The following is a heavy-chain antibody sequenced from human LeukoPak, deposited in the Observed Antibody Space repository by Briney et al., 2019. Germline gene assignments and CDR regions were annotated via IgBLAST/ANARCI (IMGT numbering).Heavy chain of an antibody. D-gene: IGHD2-21*02. CDR3: ARGLYCGGDCYWFDY. J-gene: IGHJ4*02. V-gene: IGHV4-61*02. CDR1: GGSISSGSYY. Sequence: SQTLSLTCTVSGGSISSGSYYWSWIRQPAGKGLEWIGRIYTSGSTNYNPSLKSRVTMSVDTSKNQFSLKLSSVTAADTAVYYCARGLYCGGDCYWFDYWGQGTLVTVSS. CDR2: IYTSGST.